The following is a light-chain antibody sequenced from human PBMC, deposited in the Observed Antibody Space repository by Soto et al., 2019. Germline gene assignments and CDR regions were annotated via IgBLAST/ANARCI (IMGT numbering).Light chain of an antibody. CDR3: APWDDSLNGLVV. Sequence: QSVLTQPPSASGTPGQRVTISCSGSSSNIGSNTVNWYQQLPGTAPKLLIYSNNQRPSGVPDRFSGSKSGTSASLAISGLQSEDEADYYCAPWDDSLNGLVVFGGGTKLTVL. CDR1: SSNIGSNT. J-gene: IGLJ2*01. CDR2: SNN. V-gene: IGLV1-44*01.